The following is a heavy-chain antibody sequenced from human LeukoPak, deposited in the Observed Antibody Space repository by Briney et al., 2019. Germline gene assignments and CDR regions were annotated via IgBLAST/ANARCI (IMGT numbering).Heavy chain of an antibody. CDR3: VRGQTSLDNWFDP. CDR2: IRPNDGAT. CDR1: GFTFSNYG. Sequence: GGSLRLSCEASGFTFSNYGMNWVRQAPGKGLEWISYIRPNDGATHYADSVKGRFTISRDNAKNSLSLQMTSLRADDSAVYYCVRGQTSLDNWFDPWGQGTLVIVSS. J-gene: IGHJ5*02. V-gene: IGHV3-48*03.